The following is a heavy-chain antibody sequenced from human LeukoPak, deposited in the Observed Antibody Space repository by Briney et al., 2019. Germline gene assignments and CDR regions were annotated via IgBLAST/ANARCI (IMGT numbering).Heavy chain of an antibody. CDR1: GYIFINYY. CDR2: INPSDGST. V-gene: IGHV1-46*01. CDR3: ARDVAREFDY. J-gene: IGHJ4*02. Sequence: ASVKASCKAFGYIFINYYIHWVRQAPGQGLEWMGVINPSDGSTNYAQKYQDRVTMTRDTSTRTVYMQLSSLRSDDTAVYYCARDVAREFDYWGQGTLVTVSS.